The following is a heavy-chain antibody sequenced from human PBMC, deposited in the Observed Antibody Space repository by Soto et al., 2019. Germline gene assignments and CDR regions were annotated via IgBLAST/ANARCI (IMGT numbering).Heavy chain of an antibody. CDR1: GYSFTSYW. CDR3: ARVFGGSSWYSDWYFDL. Sequence: GESLKISCKGSGYSFTSYWIGWVRQMPGKGLEWMGIIYPGDSDTRYSPSFQGQVTISADKSISTAYLQWSSLKASDTAMYYCARVFGGSSWYSDWYFDLWGRGTLVTVSS. CDR2: IYPGDSDT. J-gene: IGHJ2*01. V-gene: IGHV5-51*01. D-gene: IGHD6-13*01.